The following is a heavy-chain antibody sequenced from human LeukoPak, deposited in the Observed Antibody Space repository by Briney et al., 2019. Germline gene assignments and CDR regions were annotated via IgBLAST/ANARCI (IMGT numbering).Heavy chain of an antibody. J-gene: IGHJ6*03. D-gene: IGHD6-19*01. CDR3: ARVGYSSGWTHRIYYYYIDV. CDR2: IYHSGST. CDR1: GGSISSSNW. Sequence: SGTLSLTCAVSGGSISSSNWWNWARQPPGKGLEWIGEIYHSGSTNYNPSLKSRVTISVDTSKNQFSLKLSSVTAADTAVYYCARVGYSSGWTHRIYYYYIDVWGKGTTVTISS. V-gene: IGHV4-4*02.